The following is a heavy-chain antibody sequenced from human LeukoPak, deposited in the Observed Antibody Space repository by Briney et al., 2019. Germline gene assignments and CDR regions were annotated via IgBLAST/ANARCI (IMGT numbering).Heavy chain of an antibody. J-gene: IGHJ4*02. CDR2: ISGSGFGT. CDR3: AKGPFCSGGTCQPFDS. CDR1: GFTFSSYT. Sequence: GGSLRLSCAASGFTFSSYTMTWVRQAPGTGLEWVSGISGSGFGTYSADSVKGRFTISRDNSKNTLYLQMNILRAEDTAVYYCAKGPFCSGGTCQPFDSWGQGTLVTVSS. V-gene: IGHV3-23*01. D-gene: IGHD2-15*01.